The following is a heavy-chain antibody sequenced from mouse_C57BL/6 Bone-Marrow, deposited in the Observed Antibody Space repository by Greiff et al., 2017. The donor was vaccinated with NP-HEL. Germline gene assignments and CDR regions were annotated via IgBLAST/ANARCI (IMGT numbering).Heavy chain of an antibody. CDR2: ISDGGSYT. CDR1: GFTFSSYA. CDR3: ARDEDLWYFDV. V-gene: IGHV5-4*01. J-gene: IGHJ1*03. Sequence: EVQRVESGGGLVKPGGSLKLSCAASGFTFSSYAMSWVRQTPEKRLEWVATISDGGSYTYYPDNVKGRFTISRDNAKNNLYLQMSHLKSEDTAMYYCARDEDLWYFDVWGTGTTVTVSS.